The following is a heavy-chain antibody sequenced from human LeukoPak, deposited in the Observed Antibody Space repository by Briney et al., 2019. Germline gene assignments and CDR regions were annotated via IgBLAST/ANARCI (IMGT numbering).Heavy chain of an antibody. CDR3: ARDRNRDGYNSISPWFDP. CDR1: GYTFTGYY. D-gene: IGHD5-24*01. Sequence: ASVKVSCKASGYTFTGYYMHWVRQAPGQGLEWMGWINPNSGGTNYAQKFQGRVTMTRDTSISTAYMELSRLRSDDTAVYYCARDRNRDGYNSISPWFDPWGQGTLVTVSS. CDR2: INPNSGGT. J-gene: IGHJ5*02. V-gene: IGHV1-2*02.